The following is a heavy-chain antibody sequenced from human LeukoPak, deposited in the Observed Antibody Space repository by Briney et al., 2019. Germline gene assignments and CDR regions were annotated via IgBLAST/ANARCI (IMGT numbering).Heavy chain of an antibody. Sequence: GGSLRLSCAASGFTFSSYGMHWVRQAPGKGLEWVAVISYDGSNKYYADSVKGRFTISRDNSKNTLYLQMNSLRAEDTAVYYCAKGLYSSSWYVGYYYYYGMDVWGQGTTVTVS. CDR3: AKGLYSSSWYVGYYYYYGMDV. CDR1: GFTFSSYG. V-gene: IGHV3-30*18. J-gene: IGHJ6*02. CDR2: ISYDGSNK. D-gene: IGHD6-13*01.